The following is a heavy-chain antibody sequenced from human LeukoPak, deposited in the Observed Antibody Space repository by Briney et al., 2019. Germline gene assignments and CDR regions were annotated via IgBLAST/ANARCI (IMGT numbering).Heavy chain of an antibody. CDR1: GGSISSGGYY. J-gene: IGHJ4*02. V-gene: IGHV4-31*03. Sequence: SETLSLTCTVSGGSISSGGYYWSWIRQHPGKGLEWIGYIYYSGSTYYNPSLKSRVTISVDTSKNQFSLKLSSVTAADTAVYYCATSIVGAPLDYWGQGTLVTVSS. D-gene: IGHD1-26*01. CDR3: ATSIVGAPLDY. CDR2: IYYSGST.